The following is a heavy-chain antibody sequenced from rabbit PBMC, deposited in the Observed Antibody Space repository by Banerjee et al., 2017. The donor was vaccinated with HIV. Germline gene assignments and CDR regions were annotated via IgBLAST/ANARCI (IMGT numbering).Heavy chain of an antibody. CDR3: VRGSSYYSYYYVMDL. CDR1: GSDFSSNA. Sequence: QEQLVESGGGLVQPEGSLTLTCKASGSDFSSNAMCWVRQAPGKGLELIACIYSSNGDKWYASWVNGRFTISRSTSLNTVDLKMTSLTAADTATYFCVRGSSYYSYYYVMDLWGQGTLVTVS. V-gene: IGHV1S47*01. D-gene: IGHD8-1*01. CDR2: IYSSNGDK. J-gene: IGHJ6*01.